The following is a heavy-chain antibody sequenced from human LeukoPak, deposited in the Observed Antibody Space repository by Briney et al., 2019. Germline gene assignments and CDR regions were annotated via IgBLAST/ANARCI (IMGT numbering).Heavy chain of an antibody. Sequence: GSLRLSCAASGFSLISYGMHWVRQAPGKGLEGVAVISYDGSNKDYADTVKGRFSISRDNSKNTLYLQMNGLRAEDTSVYYCAKEKGSPFYFDSWGQGTLVTVSS. CDR1: GFSLISYG. CDR3: AKEKGSPFYFDS. J-gene: IGHJ4*02. V-gene: IGHV3-30*18. CDR2: ISYDGSNK.